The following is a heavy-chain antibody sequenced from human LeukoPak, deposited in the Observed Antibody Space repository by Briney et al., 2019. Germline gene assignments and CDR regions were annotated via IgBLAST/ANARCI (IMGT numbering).Heavy chain of an antibody. D-gene: IGHD2-15*01. CDR2: ISWNNGSI. V-gene: IGHV3-9*01. Sequence: GRSLRLSCAASGFIFDDYAMHWVRQAPGKGLEWVSGISWNNGSIGYADSVKGRFTISRDNAKNSLYLQMNSLRPEDTALYYCAKDISIAATWYFDLWGRGTLVTVSS. CDR1: GFIFDDYA. CDR3: AKDISIAATWYFDL. J-gene: IGHJ2*01.